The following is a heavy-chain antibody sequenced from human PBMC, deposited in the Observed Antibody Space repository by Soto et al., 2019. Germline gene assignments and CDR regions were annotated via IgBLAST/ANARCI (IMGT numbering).Heavy chain of an antibody. CDR2: INHSGGT. D-gene: IGHD3-10*01. Sequence: QVQLQQWGAGLLKPSETLSLTCAVYGGSFSGYYWSWIRQPPGKGLGWIGEINHSGGTNYNPSFKRQVARSVDTSKNQFSLKLSSVTAADTAVYYCARGHSRVRKGFRPYNWFDPWGQGTLVTVSS. J-gene: IGHJ5*02. CDR3: ARGHSRVRKGFRPYNWFDP. V-gene: IGHV4-34*01. CDR1: GGSFSGYY.